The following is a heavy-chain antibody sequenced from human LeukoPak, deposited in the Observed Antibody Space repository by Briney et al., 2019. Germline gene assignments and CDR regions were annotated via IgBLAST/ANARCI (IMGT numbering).Heavy chain of an antibody. J-gene: IGHJ4*02. V-gene: IGHV3-48*04. Sequence: GGSLRLSCAASGFTFSSYAMSWVRQAPGKGLEWVSYISSSGSTIYYADSVKGRFTISRDNAKNSLYLQMNSLRAEDTAVYYCARGAPRGQHLDYRGQGTLVTVSS. CDR3: ARGAPRGQHLDY. CDR1: GFTFSSYA. CDR2: ISSSGSTI. D-gene: IGHD6-13*01.